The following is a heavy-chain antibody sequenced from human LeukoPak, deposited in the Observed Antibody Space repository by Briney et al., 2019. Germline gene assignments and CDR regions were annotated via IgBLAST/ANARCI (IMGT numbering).Heavy chain of an antibody. CDR1: GGSFSGYY. CDR2: IYYSGST. D-gene: IGHD3-22*01. Sequence: PSETLSLTCAVYGGSFSGYYWSWIRQPPGKGLEWIGYIYYSGSTYYNPSLKSRVTISVDTSKNQFSLKLSSVTAADTAVYYCARGKSGYYYAFTDYWGQGTLVTVSS. CDR3: ARGKSGYYYAFTDY. V-gene: IGHV4-30-4*08. J-gene: IGHJ4*02.